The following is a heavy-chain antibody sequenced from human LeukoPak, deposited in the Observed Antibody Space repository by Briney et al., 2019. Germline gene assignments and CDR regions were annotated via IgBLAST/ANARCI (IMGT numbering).Heavy chain of an antibody. CDR1: GFTLSNYW. J-gene: IGHJ4*02. Sequence: GGSLRLSCAASGFTLSNYWMHWVRQAPGMGLVWVSRIDPHGTTINYADSVNGRFTISRDNAKNTLYLQMNGLRAEDTAVYYCARDFGGSRDYWSQGTLVTVSS. CDR3: ARDFGGSRDY. V-gene: IGHV3-74*01. D-gene: IGHD3-16*01. CDR2: IDPHGTTI.